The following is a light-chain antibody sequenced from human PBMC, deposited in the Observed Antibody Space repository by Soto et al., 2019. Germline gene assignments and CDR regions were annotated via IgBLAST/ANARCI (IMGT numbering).Light chain of an antibody. Sequence: EIVMTQSPATLSVSPGERATLSCRASQSVSSNLAWYQQKPGQAPRLLIYGASTRATGIPARFSGSGSGTEFTLTISSLQSEDFAVYYCQQYNNWPRLATFGGGTKVEIK. V-gene: IGKV3-15*01. CDR1: QSVSSN. J-gene: IGKJ4*01. CDR3: QQYNNWPRLAT. CDR2: GAS.